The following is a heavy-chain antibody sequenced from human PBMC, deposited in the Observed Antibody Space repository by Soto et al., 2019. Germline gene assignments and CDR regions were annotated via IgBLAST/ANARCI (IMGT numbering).Heavy chain of an antibody. D-gene: IGHD3-16*02. V-gene: IGHV3-11*01. Sequence: GGSLRLSCAASGFTFSDYYMSWIRQAPGKGLEWVSYISSSGSTIYYVDSVKGRFTISRDNAKNSLYLQMNSLRAEDTAVYYCARDAQRFGGVIGRRGILDYWGQGTLVTVSS. CDR2: ISSSGSTI. CDR3: ARDAQRFGGVIGRRGILDY. CDR1: GFTFSDYY. J-gene: IGHJ4*02.